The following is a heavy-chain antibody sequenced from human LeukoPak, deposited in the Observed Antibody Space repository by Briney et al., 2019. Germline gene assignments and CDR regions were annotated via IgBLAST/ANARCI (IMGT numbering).Heavy chain of an antibody. Sequence: ASVKVSCKASGYTFTGYYMHWVRQAPGQGLEWMGWINPNSGNTGYAQKFQGRVTITRNTSISTAYMELSSLRSEDTAVYYCARGAYSYGPYYYYYYMDVWGKGTTVTVSS. CDR1: GYTFTGYY. J-gene: IGHJ6*03. D-gene: IGHD5-18*01. CDR3: ARGAYSYGPYYYYYYMDV. CDR2: INPNSGNT. V-gene: IGHV1-8*03.